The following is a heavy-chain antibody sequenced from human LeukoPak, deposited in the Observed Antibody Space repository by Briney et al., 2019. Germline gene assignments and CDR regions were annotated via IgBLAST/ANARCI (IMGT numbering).Heavy chain of an antibody. CDR3: AREVGYYDSSGHKKFDY. V-gene: IGHV1-69*04. Sequence: GSSVKVSCKASGGTFSSYAISWVRPAPGQGLEWMGRIIPILGIANYAQKFQGRVTITADKSTSTAYMELSSLRSEDTAVYYCAREVGYYDSSGHKKFDYWGQGTLVTVSS. CDR1: GGTFSSYA. CDR2: IIPILGIA. D-gene: IGHD3-22*01. J-gene: IGHJ4*02.